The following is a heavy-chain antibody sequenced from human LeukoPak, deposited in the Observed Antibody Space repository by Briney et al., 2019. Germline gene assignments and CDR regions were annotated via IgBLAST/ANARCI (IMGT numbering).Heavy chain of an antibody. V-gene: IGHV3-21*01. CDR1: GFTFSSYS. CDR3: ARAEWQLWPFDP. CDR2: ISSSGSYI. D-gene: IGHD3-3*01. J-gene: IGHJ5*02. Sequence: GGSLRPSCAASGFTFSSYSMNWVRQAPGKGLEWVSSISSSGSYIYYADSVKGRFTISRDNAKNSLYLQMNSLRAEDTAVYYCARAEWQLWPFDPWGQGTLVTVSS.